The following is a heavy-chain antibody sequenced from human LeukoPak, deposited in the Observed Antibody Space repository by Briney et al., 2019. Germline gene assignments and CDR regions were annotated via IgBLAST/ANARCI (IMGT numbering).Heavy chain of an antibody. J-gene: IGHJ4*02. CDR3: ARVEMATIELDY. Sequence: SETLSLTCTVSGGSISSSSYYWGWIRQPPGKGLEWIGSIYYSGSTYYNPSLKSRVTISVDTSKNQFSLKLSSVTAADTAVYYCARVEMATIELDYWGQGTLVTVSS. V-gene: IGHV4-39*07. CDR2: IYYSGST. D-gene: IGHD5-24*01. CDR1: GGSISSSSYY.